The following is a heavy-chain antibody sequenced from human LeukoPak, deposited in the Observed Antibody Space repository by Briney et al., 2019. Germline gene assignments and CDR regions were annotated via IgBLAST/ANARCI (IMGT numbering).Heavy chain of an antibody. CDR2: IYYSGST. V-gene: IGHV4-59*01. Sequence: SETLSLTCTVSGGSISSYYWSWIRQPPGKGLEWIGYIYYSGSTNYNPSLKSRVTISVDTSKNQFSLKLSSVTAADTAVYYCARGERRDGYNRYYYYYYMDVWGKGTTVTVSS. CDR1: GGSISSYY. J-gene: IGHJ6*03. D-gene: IGHD5-24*01. CDR3: ARGERRDGYNRYYYYYYMDV.